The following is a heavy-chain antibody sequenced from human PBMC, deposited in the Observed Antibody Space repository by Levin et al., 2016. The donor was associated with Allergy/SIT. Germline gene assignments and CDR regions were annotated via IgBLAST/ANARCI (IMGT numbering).Heavy chain of an antibody. CDR2: IWYDGSNK. CDR3: ARAGATTGRYYYYYGMDV. J-gene: IGHJ6*02. Sequence: GGSLRLSCAASGFTFSSYGMHWVRQAPGKGLEWVAVIWYDGSNKYYADSVKGRFTISRDNSKNTLYLQMNSLRAEDTAVYYCARAGATTGRYYYYYGMDVWGQGTTVTVSS. D-gene: IGHD5-12*01. V-gene: IGHV3-33*01. CDR1: GFTFSSYG.